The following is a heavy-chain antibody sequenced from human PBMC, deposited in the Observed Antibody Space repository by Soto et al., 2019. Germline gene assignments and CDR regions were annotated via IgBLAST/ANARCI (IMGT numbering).Heavy chain of an antibody. CDR1: GFTFSSYG. D-gene: IGHD6-13*01. V-gene: IGHV3-30*03. Sequence: GGSLRLSCAASGFTFSSYGMHWVRQAPGKGLEWVAVISYDGSNKYYADSVKGRFTISRDNSKNTLYLQMNSLRAEDTAVYYCARHKASSSWQFMDVWGQGTTVTVSS. J-gene: IGHJ6*02. CDR3: ARHKASSSWQFMDV. CDR2: ISYDGSNK.